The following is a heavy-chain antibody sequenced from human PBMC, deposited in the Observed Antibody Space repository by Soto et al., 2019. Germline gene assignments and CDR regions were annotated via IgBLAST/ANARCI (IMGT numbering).Heavy chain of an antibody. J-gene: IGHJ2*01. V-gene: IGHV3-74*01. D-gene: IGHD4-17*01. CDR1: GFSFRSYW. CDR2: ITSDGSST. Sequence: GGSLRLSCAASGFSFRSYWMHWARQAPGKGLVWVSRITSDGSSTIYSDSVKGRFTISRDNAKSALYLQINSLRAEDTAVYYCARDRNGDYVGYFDLWGRGTLVTVSS. CDR3: ARDRNGDYVGYFDL.